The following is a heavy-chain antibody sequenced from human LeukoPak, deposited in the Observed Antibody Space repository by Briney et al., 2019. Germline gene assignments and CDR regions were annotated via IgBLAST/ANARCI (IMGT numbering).Heavy chain of an antibody. CDR2: MYYSGST. Sequence: SQTLSLTCTVSGGSISSGGYYWCWIRQHPGKGLEWIMYMYYSGSTYYTPSLKSPVTISVYTSKAQFSLKLSSVTAADTAVYYCARDGNYVDYWGQGTLVTVSS. V-gene: IGHV4-31*01. CDR3: ARDGNYVDY. J-gene: IGHJ4*02. CDR1: GGSISSGGYY.